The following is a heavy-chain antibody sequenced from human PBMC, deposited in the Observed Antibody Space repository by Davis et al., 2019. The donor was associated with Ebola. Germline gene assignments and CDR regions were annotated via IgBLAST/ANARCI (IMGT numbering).Heavy chain of an antibody. CDR1: GYTFTGYY. D-gene: IGHD3-3*01. J-gene: IGHJ4*02. V-gene: IGHV1-2*02. Sequence: ASVKVSCKASGYTFTGYYMNWVRQAPGQGLEWMGWIDPKTGAANYARNFQGRVSMARDTSISTAYMDLSRLTSDDTAVYYCASRTGSNSDLDHWGQGTLVTVSS. CDR3: ASRTGSNSDLDH. CDR2: IDPKTGAA.